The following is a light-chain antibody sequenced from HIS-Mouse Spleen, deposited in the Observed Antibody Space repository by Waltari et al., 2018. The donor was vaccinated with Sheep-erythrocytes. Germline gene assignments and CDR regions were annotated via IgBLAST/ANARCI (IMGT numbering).Light chain of an antibody. CDR1: RSDVGGYHY. J-gene: IGLJ3*02. CDR2: DVS. CDR3: SSYAGSYTFWV. V-gene: IGLV2-14*03. Sequence: QSALTPPASVSGSTGQSITISCPGTRSDVGGYHYLSSYQQHPGKAPTLMIYDVSKRPSGVSNRFSGSKSGNTASLTISGLQAEDEADYYCSSYAGSYTFWVFGGGTKLTVL.